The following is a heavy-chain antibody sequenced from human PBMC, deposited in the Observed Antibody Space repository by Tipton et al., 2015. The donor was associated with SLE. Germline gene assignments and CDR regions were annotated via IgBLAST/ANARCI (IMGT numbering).Heavy chain of an antibody. CDR2: IYNSGST. Sequence: TLSLTCTVSGGFISSGGYYWSWIRQHPGKGLEWIGYIYNSGSTPYNPSLKSRVTISVDTSQNQFSLKLNSVTAADSAIYYCARAYADFVFFAYWGQGTPVTVSS. CDR1: GGFISSGGYY. J-gene: IGHJ4*02. CDR3: ARAYADFVFFAY. V-gene: IGHV4-31*03. D-gene: IGHD4-17*01.